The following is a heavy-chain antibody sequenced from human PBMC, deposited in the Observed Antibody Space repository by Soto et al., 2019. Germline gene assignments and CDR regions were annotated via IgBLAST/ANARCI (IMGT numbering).Heavy chain of an antibody. D-gene: IGHD4-17*01. CDR1: GGSTRSGAYY. CDR3: AREVIPLTTDWYLDL. Sequence: QMQLQASGPGLVKPSETLSLTCSVSGGSTRSGAYYWAWIRQSPGKGLEWIGSIHYGGETYYNPSLKSRVTISVDTSKNQFSLRLSSVTAADTAVYYCAREVIPLTTDWYLDLWGRGTLVTVSS. CDR2: IHYGGET. V-gene: IGHV4-39*07. J-gene: IGHJ2*01.